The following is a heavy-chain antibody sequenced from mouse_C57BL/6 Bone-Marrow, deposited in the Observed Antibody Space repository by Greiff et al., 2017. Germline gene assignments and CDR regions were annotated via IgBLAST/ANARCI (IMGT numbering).Heavy chain of an antibody. V-gene: IGHV14-4*01. Sequence: VQLQQSGAELVRPGASVTLSCTASGFNIKDDYMHWVKQMPEQGLEWIGWIDPENGDTEYASKFQSKATITADTSSNTAYQQLSSLTSEDTAVYYCTNYTDYYGSSPDYCDYGGQGTTLTVSA. CDR3: TNYTDYYGSSPDYCDY. D-gene: IGHD1-1*01. J-gene: IGHJ2*01. CDR2: IDPENGDT. CDR1: GFNIKDDY.